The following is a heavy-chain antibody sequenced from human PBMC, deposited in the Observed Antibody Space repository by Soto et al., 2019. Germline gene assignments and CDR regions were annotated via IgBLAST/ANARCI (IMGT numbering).Heavy chain of an antibody. CDR2: ISSSSSTI. CDR1: GFTLSSYS. D-gene: IGHD1-26*01. J-gene: IGHJ6*02. Sequence: GGSLRLSCAASGFTLSSYSMNWVRQAPGKGLEWVSYISSSSSTIYYADSVEGRFTISRDNAKNSLYLQMNSLRDEDTAVYYCASEEWELQPYGMDVWGQGTTVTVSS. CDR3: ASEEWELQPYGMDV. V-gene: IGHV3-48*02.